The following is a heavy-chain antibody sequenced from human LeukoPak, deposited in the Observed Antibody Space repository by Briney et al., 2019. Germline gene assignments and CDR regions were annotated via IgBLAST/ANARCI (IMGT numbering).Heavy chain of an antibody. CDR1: GFTFSSYA. CDR3: ASTYYYDSSGYPWGIDY. Sequence: GGSLRLSCAASGFTFSSYAMSWVRQAPGKGLEWVSAISGSGGSTYYADSVKGRFTISRDNSKNTLYLQMNSLRAEDTAVYYCASTYYYDSSGYPWGIDYWGQGTLVTVSS. J-gene: IGHJ4*02. CDR2: ISGSGGST. V-gene: IGHV3-23*01. D-gene: IGHD3-22*01.